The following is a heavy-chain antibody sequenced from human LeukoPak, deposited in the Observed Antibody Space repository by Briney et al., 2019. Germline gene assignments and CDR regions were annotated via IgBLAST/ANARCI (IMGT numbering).Heavy chain of an antibody. CDR1: GFTFSSYG. D-gene: IGHD6-19*01. Sequence: TGGSLRLSCAASGFTFSSYGMHWVRQAPGKGLEWVAFILYDGSKKYYADSVRGRFTISRDNSKNTVSLQMNTLRSEDTAIFYCAKAASSRGRYADTFDYWGQGTQVTVSS. CDR2: ILYDGSKK. J-gene: IGHJ4*02. CDR3: AKAASSRGRYADTFDY. V-gene: IGHV3-30*02.